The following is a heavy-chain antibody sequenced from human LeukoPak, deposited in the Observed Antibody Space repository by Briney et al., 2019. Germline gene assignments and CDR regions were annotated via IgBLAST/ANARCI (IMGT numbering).Heavy chain of an antibody. CDR1: GFTFTNYA. CDR3: ARVGVAAAGASWFDP. Sequence: ASVKVSCKASGFTFTNYAMNWVRQAPGQGLEWMGWINTNTGNPTYAQGFTGRFVFSLDTSVSTAYLQISSLKAEDTAVYYCARVGVAAAGASWFDPWGQGTLVTVSS. CDR2: INTNTGNP. V-gene: IGHV7-4-1*02. J-gene: IGHJ5*02. D-gene: IGHD6-13*01.